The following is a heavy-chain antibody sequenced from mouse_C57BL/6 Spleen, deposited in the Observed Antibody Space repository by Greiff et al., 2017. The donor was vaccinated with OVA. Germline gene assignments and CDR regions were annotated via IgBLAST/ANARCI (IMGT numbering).Heavy chain of an antibody. V-gene: IGHV1-26*01. Sequence: VQLQQSGPELVKPGASVKISCKASGYTFTDYYMNWVKQSHGKSLEWIGDINPNNGGTSYNQKFKGKATLTVDKSSSTAYMELRSLTSEDSAVYYCAFTTVVAPLGRAMDYWGQGTSVTVSS. CDR3: AFTTVVAPLGRAMDY. J-gene: IGHJ4*01. CDR2: INPNNGGT. CDR1: GYTFTDYY. D-gene: IGHD1-1*01.